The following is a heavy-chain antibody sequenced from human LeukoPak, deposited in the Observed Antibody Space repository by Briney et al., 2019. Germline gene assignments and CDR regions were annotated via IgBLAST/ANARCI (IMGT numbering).Heavy chain of an antibody. V-gene: IGHV3-30-3*01. CDR3: ARTSGYSSSWSADH. J-gene: IGHJ4*02. D-gene: IGHD6-13*01. CDR1: GFTFSSYA. Sequence: GRSLRLSSAASGFTFSSYAMHWVRQAPGKGLEWVAVISYDGSKKYHADSVKGRFTISRDNSKNTLYLQMNSLRAEDTALYYCARTSGYSSSWSADHWGQGTLVTISS. CDR2: ISYDGSKK.